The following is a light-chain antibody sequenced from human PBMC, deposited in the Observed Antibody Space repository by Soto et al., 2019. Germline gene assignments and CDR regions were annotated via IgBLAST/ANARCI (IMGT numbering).Light chain of an antibody. J-gene: IGLJ3*02. CDR3: QSYDSSLGGSV. CDR2: GNN. Sequence: QSVLTQPPSVSGAPGQRVTISCTGSSSNIGAGYDVHWYQQFPGTAPKLLIYGNNNRPSGVPDRFSGSKSGTSASLAITGLQAEDEADYYCQSYDSSLGGSVFGGGTKLTVL. CDR1: SSNIGAGYD. V-gene: IGLV1-40*01.